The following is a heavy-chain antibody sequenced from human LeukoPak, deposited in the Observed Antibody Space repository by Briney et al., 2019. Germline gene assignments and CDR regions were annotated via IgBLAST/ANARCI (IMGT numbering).Heavy chain of an antibody. J-gene: IGHJ4*02. V-gene: IGHV3-11*01. D-gene: IGHD1-26*01. CDR1: GFTFSDYY. CDR3: ARDPSLVGATQYYFDY. Sequence: GGSLRLSCAASGFTFSDYYMSWLRQAPGKGLEWVSYISSSGSTIYYADSVKGRFTISRDNAKYSLYLQMNSLRAEDTAVYYCARDPSLVGATQYYFDYWGQGTLVTVSS. CDR2: ISSSGSTI.